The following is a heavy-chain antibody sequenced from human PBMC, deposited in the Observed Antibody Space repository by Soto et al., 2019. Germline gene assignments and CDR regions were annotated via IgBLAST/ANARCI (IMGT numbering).Heavy chain of an antibody. CDR1: GYTFTGYY. CDR2: INPNSGGT. V-gene: IGHV1-2*04. Sequence: ASVKVSCKASGYTFTGYYMHWVRQAPGQGLEWMGWINPNSGGTNYAQKFQGWVTMTRDTSISTAYMELSRLRSDDTAVYYCARDGDIVVVPADPYFDYWGQGTLVTVSS. CDR3: ARDGDIVVVPADPYFDY. D-gene: IGHD2-2*01. J-gene: IGHJ4*02.